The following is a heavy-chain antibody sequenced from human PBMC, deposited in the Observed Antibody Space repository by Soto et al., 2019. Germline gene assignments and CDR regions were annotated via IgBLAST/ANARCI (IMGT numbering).Heavy chain of an antibody. D-gene: IGHD5-18*01. Sequence: EVQLLESGGGLVQPGGSLRLSCAASGFTFSSYAMSWVRQAPGKGLEWVSAISGSGGSTYYADSVKGRFTISRDNSKNALYLQMNSLRAEDTAVYYCAKDIPTVGYSYGTGYYFDYWGQGTLVTVSS. CDR1: GFTFSSYA. CDR3: AKDIPTVGYSYGTGYYFDY. V-gene: IGHV3-23*01. CDR2: ISGSGGST. J-gene: IGHJ4*02.